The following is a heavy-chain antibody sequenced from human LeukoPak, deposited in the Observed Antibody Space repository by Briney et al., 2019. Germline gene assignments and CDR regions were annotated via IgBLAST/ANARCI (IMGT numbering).Heavy chain of an antibody. CDR1: GFTFSSYS. CDR3: ARDQGSGDDAFDV. D-gene: IGHD1-26*01. V-gene: IGHV3-21*01. J-gene: IGHJ3*01. CDR2: ISSSSSYI. Sequence: GGSLRLSCAASGFTFSSYSMNWVRQAPGKGLEWVSSISSSSSYIYYADSVKGRFTISRDNAKNSLYLQMNSLRAEDTAVYYCARDQGSGDDAFDVWGQGTMVTVSS.